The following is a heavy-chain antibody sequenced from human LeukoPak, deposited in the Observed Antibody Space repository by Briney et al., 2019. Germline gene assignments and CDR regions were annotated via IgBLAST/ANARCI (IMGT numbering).Heavy chain of an antibody. D-gene: IGHD3-3*01. V-gene: IGHV3-30-3*01. CDR2: ISYDGSNK. CDR3: ARGEGGYDFWSGYYDYYYYYYGMDV. Sequence: GSLRLSCAASGFTFSSYAMHWVRQAPGKGLEWVAVISYDGSNKYYADSVKGRFTISRDNSKNTLYLQMNSLRAEDTAVYYCARGEGGYDFWSGYYDYYYYYYGMDVWGQGTTVTVSS. CDR1: GFTFSSYA. J-gene: IGHJ6*02.